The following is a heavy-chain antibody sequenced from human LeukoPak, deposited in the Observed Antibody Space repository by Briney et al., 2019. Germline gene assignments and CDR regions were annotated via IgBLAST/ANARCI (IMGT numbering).Heavy chain of an antibody. CDR3: ARDAGLLWFGEVAFDI. D-gene: IGHD3-10*01. CDR2: IKQDGSEK. V-gene: IGHV3-7*01. Sequence: PGGSLRLSCVASGFTFSNYWMSWVRQAPGKGLEWVANIKQDGSEKYYVDSVKGRFTISRDNAKNSLYLQVNSLRAEDTAVYYCARDAGLLWFGEVAFDIWGQGTLVTVSS. J-gene: IGHJ3*02. CDR1: GFTFSNYW.